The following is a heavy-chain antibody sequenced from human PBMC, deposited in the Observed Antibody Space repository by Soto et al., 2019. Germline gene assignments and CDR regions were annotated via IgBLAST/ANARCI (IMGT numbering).Heavy chain of an antibody. Sequence: DVRLVESGGGLVQPGKSLRLSCEVSEMTFSLFSMSWVRQVPGKRLEWLATIKEDGSEKSYVDSVKGRFTVSRDNDKNSLYLEMNDLRADDTSVYYCVRVPLATEGGHYYYYYMDVWGKGTTVTVSS. CDR2: IKEDGSEK. J-gene: IGHJ6*03. V-gene: IGHV3-7*01. CDR1: EMTFSLFS. D-gene: IGHD1-26*01. CDR3: VRVPLATEGGHYYYYYMDV.